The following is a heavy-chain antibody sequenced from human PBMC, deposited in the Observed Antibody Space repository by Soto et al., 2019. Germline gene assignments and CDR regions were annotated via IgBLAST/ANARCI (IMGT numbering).Heavy chain of an antibody. CDR2: IKSKSDGGTI. J-gene: IGHJ3*02. V-gene: IGHV3-15*01. Sequence: VQLVESGGGLVKPGGSLRLSCAASGFTFTNAWMTWVRQGPGKGLEWVGRIKSKSDGGTIDYAAPVKGRFTISRDDSKNTLYLQMNSRKTEDTAVYYCTTGPNLRPLAAFDIWGQGTVVTVSS. CDR1: GFTFTNAW. CDR3: TTGPNLRPLAAFDI.